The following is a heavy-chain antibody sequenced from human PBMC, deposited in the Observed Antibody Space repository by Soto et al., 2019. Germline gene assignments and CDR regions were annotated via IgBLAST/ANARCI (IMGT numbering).Heavy chain of an antibody. CDR3: AKGDTTGTT. CDR2: IAYDGSNT. Sequence: QVQLVESGGGVVQPGRSLRLSCAASGITFSNYGMHWVRQAPGKGLEWVAVIAYDGSNTDYSDSVKGRFTISRDNSKKSLYLQMDRRRAEDTAVYYCAKGDTTGTTWGQGTLVSVSS. V-gene: IGHV3-30*18. CDR1: GITFSNYG. J-gene: IGHJ5*02. D-gene: IGHD1-1*01.